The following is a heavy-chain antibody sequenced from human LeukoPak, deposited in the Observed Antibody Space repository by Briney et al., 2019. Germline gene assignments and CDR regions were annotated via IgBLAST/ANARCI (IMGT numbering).Heavy chain of an antibody. J-gene: IGHJ4*02. CDR1: GFSFSVYS. D-gene: IGHD4-23*01. Sequence: GGSLRLSCAASGFSFSVYSMNWVRQAPGKGLEWVSSISSRSYTDYADSVRGRFTISRDNAKNSLFLQMNSLRAEDTAVYYCASYGGFTSATLVDLLWGQGTLVTVSS. V-gene: IGHV3-69-1*01. CDR3: ASYGGFTSATLVDLL. CDR2: ISSRSYT.